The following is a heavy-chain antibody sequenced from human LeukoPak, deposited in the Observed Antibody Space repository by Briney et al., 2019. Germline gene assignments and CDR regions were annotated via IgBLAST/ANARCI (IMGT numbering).Heavy chain of an antibody. D-gene: IGHD3-22*01. V-gene: IGHV5-51*01. CDR2: IYPGDSDT. CDR3: ARQDYYDSSGYLLTFDI. J-gene: IGHJ3*02. Sequence: GEPLKISCKGSGYSFTSYWIGWVRQMPGKGLEWMGIIYPGDSDTRYSPSFQGQVTISAVKSISTAYLQWSSLKASDTAMYYCARQDYYDSSGYLLTFDIWGQGTMVTVSS. CDR1: GYSFTSYW.